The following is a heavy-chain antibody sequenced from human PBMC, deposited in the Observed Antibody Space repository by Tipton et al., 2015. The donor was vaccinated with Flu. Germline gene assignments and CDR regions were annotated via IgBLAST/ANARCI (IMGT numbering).Heavy chain of an antibody. V-gene: IGHV4-59*01. CDR3: ARDLTGDYDFWSGHGGFDP. CDR2: IYYSGST. Sequence: TLSLTCTVSGGSISSYYWSWIRQPPGKGLEWIGYIYYSGSTNYNPSLKSRVTISVDTSKNQFSLKLSSVTAADTAVYYCARDLTGDYDFWSGHGGFDPWGQGTLVTVSS. J-gene: IGHJ5*02. CDR1: GGSISSYY. D-gene: IGHD3-3*01.